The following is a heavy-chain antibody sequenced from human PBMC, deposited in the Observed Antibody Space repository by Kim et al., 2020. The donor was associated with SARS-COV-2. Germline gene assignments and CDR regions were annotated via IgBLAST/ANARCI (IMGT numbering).Heavy chain of an antibody. CDR3: ARDIVATMGTNWFDP. CDR2: IYYSGST. CDR1: GGSISSGGYY. D-gene: IGHD5-12*01. Sequence: SETLSLTCTVSGGSISSGGYYWSWIRQHPGKGLEWIGYIYYSGSTYYNPSLKSRVTISVDTSKNQFSLKLSSVTAADTAVYYCARDIVATMGTNWFDPWGQGTLVTVSS. J-gene: IGHJ5*02. V-gene: IGHV4-31*03.